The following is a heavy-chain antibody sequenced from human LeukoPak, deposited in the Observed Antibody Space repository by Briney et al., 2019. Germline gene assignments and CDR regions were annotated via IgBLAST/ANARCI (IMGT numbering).Heavy chain of an antibody. J-gene: IGHJ4*02. D-gene: IGHD6-13*01. CDR1: GYSFTSYD. CDR3: ARVGRGTGSSWVY. CDR2: INPNSDNT. V-gene: IGHV1-8*01. Sequence: ASVKLSCKASGYSFTSYDINWVRQATGQRLEWMGWINPNSDNTGYAQNFQSRVTMTRNTYIRKAYMELSSLRSEDTAVYYCARVGRGTGSSWVYWGQGTLVTVSS.